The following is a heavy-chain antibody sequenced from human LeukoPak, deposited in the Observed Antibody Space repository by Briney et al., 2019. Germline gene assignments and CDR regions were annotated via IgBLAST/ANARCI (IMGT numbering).Heavy chain of an antibody. Sequence: PGGSLRLSCAASGFTFDDYGMSWVRQAPGKGLEWVSGINWNGGSTGYADSVKGRFTISRDNAKNSLYLQMNSLRAEDTALYYCARVDGDYGLNAFDIWGQETMVTVSS. D-gene: IGHD4-17*01. CDR2: INWNGGST. CDR3: ARVDGDYGLNAFDI. V-gene: IGHV3-20*04. CDR1: GFTFDDYG. J-gene: IGHJ3*02.